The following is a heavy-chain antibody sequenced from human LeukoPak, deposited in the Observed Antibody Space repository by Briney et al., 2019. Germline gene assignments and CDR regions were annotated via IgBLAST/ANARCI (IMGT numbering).Heavy chain of an antibody. CDR1: GFTFSNHW. CDR3: ARGGSDTAMAHDY. D-gene: IGHD5-18*01. Sequence: PGGSLRLSCAASGFTFSNHWVHWVRQAPGKGLMWVSRISGGASRTDYADSVKGRFTISRDDAKNTLYLQVNSLRVEDTGVYFCARGGSDTAMAHDYWGQGILVTVSS. V-gene: IGHV3-74*01. CDR2: ISGGASRT. J-gene: IGHJ4*02.